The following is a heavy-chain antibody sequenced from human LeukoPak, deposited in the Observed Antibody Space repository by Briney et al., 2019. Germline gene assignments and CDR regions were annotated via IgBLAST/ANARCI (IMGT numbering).Heavy chain of an antibody. J-gene: IGHJ6*02. CDR3: ARGYYYYGMDG. Sequence: GGSLRLSCAASGFTFSDYYMSWIRQAPGKGLEWVSYITSSSSYTNYADSVKGRFTISRDNAKNSLYLQMNSLSAEDTAVYYCARGYYYYGMDGWGQGTTVTVSS. CDR2: ITSSSSYT. CDR1: GFTFSDYY. V-gene: IGHV3-11*05.